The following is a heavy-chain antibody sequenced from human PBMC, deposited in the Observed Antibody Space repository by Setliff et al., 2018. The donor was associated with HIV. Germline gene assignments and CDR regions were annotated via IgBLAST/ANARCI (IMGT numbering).Heavy chain of an antibody. Sequence: ASVKVSCKASGYTFTSYVMHWVRQAPGQRLEWMGWMNPNSGNTGYAQKFQGRVTMTKNTSISTAYMELSSLRSEDTAVYYCARETGRSSGCNYWGQGTLVTVSS. CDR1: GYTFTSYV. D-gene: IGHD6-19*01. J-gene: IGHJ4*02. CDR2: MNPNSGNT. V-gene: IGHV1-8*02. CDR3: ARETGRSSGCNY.